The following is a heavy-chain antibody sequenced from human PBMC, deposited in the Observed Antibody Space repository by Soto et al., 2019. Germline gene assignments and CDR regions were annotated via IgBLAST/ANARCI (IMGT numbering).Heavy chain of an antibody. CDR3: ARDGPAHYYDSSGYYPDAFDI. D-gene: IGHD3-22*01. V-gene: IGHV4-4*07. J-gene: IGHJ3*02. CDR2: IYTSGST. Sequence: SETLSLTCTVSGGSISSYYWSWIRQPAGKGLEWIGRIYTSGSTNYNPSLKSRVTMSVDTSKNQFSLKLSSVTAADTAVYYCARDGPAHYYDSSGYYPDAFDIWGQGTMVTVSS. CDR1: GGSISSYY.